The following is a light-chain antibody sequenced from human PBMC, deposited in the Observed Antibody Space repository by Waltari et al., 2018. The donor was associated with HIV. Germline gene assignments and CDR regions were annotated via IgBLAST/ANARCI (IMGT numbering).Light chain of an antibody. CDR2: EVS. V-gene: IGLV2-14*03. Sequence: QSALSQPASVSGSFGQSLTIPCTGTSSDVGGYQYVSWYQPQPGKAPKLLISEVSNRPSGVFSRFSGSKSGNTASLTIFWLQAEDEADYYCSSYTDRDTVVFGGGTKLTVV. J-gene: IGLJ2*01. CDR3: SSYTDRDTVV. CDR1: SSDVGGYQY.